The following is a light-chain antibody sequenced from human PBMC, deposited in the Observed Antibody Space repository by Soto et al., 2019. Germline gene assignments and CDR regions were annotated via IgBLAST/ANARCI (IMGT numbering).Light chain of an antibody. Sequence: EIVMTQSPATLSVSPGERATLSCMASQSVSSNLAWYQQKPGQAPRLLIYGASTRATGIPARFSGSGSGTEFTLTISSLQSEDFAVYYCQQYNNWPLTVGGGTKVDSK. CDR1: QSVSSN. J-gene: IGKJ4*01. V-gene: IGKV3-15*01. CDR3: QQYNNWPLT. CDR2: GAS.